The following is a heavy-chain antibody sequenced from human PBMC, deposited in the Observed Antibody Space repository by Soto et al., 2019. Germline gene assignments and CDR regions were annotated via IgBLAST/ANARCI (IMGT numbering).Heavy chain of an antibody. V-gene: IGHV3-33*01. CDR3: ARDGYYGSGSLHY. Sequence: QVQLVESGGGVVQPGRSLRLSCAASGFTFSSYGMHWVRQAPGKGLEWVAVIWYDGSNKYYADSVKGRFTISRDNSKNTLYLQMNSLRAEDTAVYYCARDGYYGSGSLHYWGQGTLVTVSS. CDR2: IWYDGSNK. CDR1: GFTFSSYG. D-gene: IGHD3-10*01. J-gene: IGHJ4*02.